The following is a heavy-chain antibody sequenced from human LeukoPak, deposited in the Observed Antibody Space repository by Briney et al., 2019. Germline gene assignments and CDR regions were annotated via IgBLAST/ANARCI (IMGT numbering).Heavy chain of an antibody. CDR2: LSPYNGNT. Sequence: GASVKVSCKTSGYTFTSYGIGWVRQAPGQGLEWMAWLSPYNGNTNYAQKLQGRVTVTTDTSTTTAYMELRSLRSDDTAVYYCTRDRSTSGSQNYWGQGTLVTVSS. CDR1: GYTFTSYG. D-gene: IGHD1-26*01. V-gene: IGHV1-18*01. J-gene: IGHJ4*02. CDR3: TRDRSTSGSQNY.